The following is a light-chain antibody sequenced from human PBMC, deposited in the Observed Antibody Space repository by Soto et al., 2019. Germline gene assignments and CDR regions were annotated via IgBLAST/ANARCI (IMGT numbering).Light chain of an antibody. CDR3: QQNNKWPPVT. Sequence: EVVMTQSPATVSVSPGEGVTLSCRASQTISNDLAWYQQKPGQAPRLLIYGASTRATGVPARLSCGGSGTEFTLTISRLQSEDFAFYYCQQNNKWPPVTFGGGTKVEIK. V-gene: IGKV3-15*01. CDR1: QTISND. CDR2: GAS. J-gene: IGKJ4*01.